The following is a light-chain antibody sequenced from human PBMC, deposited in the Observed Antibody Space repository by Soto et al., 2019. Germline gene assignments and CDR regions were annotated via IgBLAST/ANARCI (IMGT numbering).Light chain of an antibody. V-gene: IGKV1-39*01. CDR1: QSISTY. J-gene: IGKJ4*01. Sequence: DIQITQSPSSLSSSVGDRVSITCRSSQSISTYLNWYQQKPGKAPKLLIYAASSLQSAVPSRFSGSGSGTDFTLTISTLQPEDFATYYCQQSYSIPITFGGGTKV. CDR3: QQSYSIPIT. CDR2: AAS.